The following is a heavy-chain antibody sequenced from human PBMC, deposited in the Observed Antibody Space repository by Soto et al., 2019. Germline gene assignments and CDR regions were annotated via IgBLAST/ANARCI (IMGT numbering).Heavy chain of an antibody. CDR1: GYTFIKYG. CDR2: IGPSGGST. Sequence: DSVKVSWKASGYTFIKYGISWVRQAPGQRLEWMGMIGPSGGSTNYAQMFQGRVTVTRDTSTSTAYMELSSLRSEDTAVYYCARDLGDYYDSSDAFDIWGQGTMVTVSS. J-gene: IGHJ3*02. D-gene: IGHD3-22*01. V-gene: IGHV1-46*01. CDR3: ARDLGDYYDSSDAFDI.